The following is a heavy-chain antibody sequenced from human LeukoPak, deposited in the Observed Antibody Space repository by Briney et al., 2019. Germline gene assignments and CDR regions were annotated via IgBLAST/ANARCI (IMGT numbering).Heavy chain of an antibody. CDR2: IFLDNGGV. CDR3: TKDLVPGGADA. D-gene: IGHD2-8*02. V-gene: IGHV3-9*01. Sequence: GGSLRLSCIGSGFTLHNYAIHWVRQAPGKGLEWVSGIFLDNGGVGYADSVKGRFTISRDNAKNSLYLQMNSLRVEDTALYYCTKDLVPGGADAWGKGTTVTVSS. J-gene: IGHJ6*04. CDR1: GFTLHNYA.